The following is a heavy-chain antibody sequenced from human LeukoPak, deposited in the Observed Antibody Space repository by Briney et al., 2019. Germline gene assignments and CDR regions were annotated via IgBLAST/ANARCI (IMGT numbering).Heavy chain of an antibody. CDR3: AKDMGWELRGTDFDY. V-gene: IGHV3-30-3*01. CDR2: ISYDGSNK. CDR1: GFTFSSYA. Sequence: GGSLRLSCAASGFTFSSYAMHWVRQAPGKGLEWVAVISYDGSNKYYADSVKGRFTISRDNAKNSLYLQMNSLRAEDMALYYCAKDMGWELRGTDFDYWGQGTLVTVSS. D-gene: IGHD1-26*01. J-gene: IGHJ4*02.